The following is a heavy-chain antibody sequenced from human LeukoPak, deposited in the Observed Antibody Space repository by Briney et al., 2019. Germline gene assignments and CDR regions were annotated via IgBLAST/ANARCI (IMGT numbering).Heavy chain of an antibody. V-gene: IGHV1-18*01. D-gene: IGHD1-14*01. CDR2: ISAYNGNT. J-gene: IGHJ6*03. CDR1: GYTFTSYG. Sequence: ASVKVSCKASGYTFTSYGISWVRQAPGQGLEWMGWISAYNGNTNYAQKLQGRVTMTTDTSTSTAYMELRSLRSDDTAVYDCARDFDDPNHYYYYMDVWGKGTTVTVSS. CDR3: ARDFDDPNHYYYYMDV.